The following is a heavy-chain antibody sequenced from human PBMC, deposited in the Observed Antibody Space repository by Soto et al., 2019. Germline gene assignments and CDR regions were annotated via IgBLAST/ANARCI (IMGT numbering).Heavy chain of an antibody. V-gene: IGHV1-18*04. CDR1: GYTFTSFG. J-gene: IGHJ5*02. D-gene: IGHD6-6*01. Sequence: ASVKVSCKASGYTFTSFGITWVRQAPGQDLEWRGWISAYNGDTNYAPRLQGRVTVTTDTSTTTVYMELKNLKSDDTAVYYCARDQEYSTSGLYWFDLWGQGTLVTVSS. CDR2: ISAYNGDT. CDR3: ARDQEYSTSGLYWFDL.